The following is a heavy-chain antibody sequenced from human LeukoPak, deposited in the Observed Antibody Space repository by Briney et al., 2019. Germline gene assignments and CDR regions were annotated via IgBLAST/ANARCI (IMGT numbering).Heavy chain of an antibody. CDR3: ARENSGYDSIWRGDFDY. J-gene: IGHJ4*02. V-gene: IGHV4-39*07. CDR1: GGSVSSSSYF. Sequence: PSETLSLTCTVSGGSVSSSSYFWGWIRQPPGKGLEWIGTMFYSGSTHYYSSLKSRVTISVDTSKNQFSLKLSSVTAADTAVYYCARENSGYDSIWRGDFDYWGQGTLVTVSS. CDR2: MFYSGST. D-gene: IGHD5-12*01.